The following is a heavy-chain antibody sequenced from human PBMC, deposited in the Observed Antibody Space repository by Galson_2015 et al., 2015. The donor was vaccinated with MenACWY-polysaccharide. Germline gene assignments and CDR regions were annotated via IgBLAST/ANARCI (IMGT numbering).Heavy chain of an antibody. D-gene: IGHD2-15*01. CDR2: ISWNSDII. CDR1: GFTFDDYA. J-gene: IGHJ5*02. CDR3: AKGYSYSKSPVDP. Sequence: SLRLSCAASGFTFDDYAMHWVRQAPGKGLEWVSCISWNSDIIGYADSVKGRFTISRDSAKNSLYLQMNSLRPEDTALYYCAKGYSYSKSPVDPWGQGTLVTVSS. V-gene: IGHV3-9*01.